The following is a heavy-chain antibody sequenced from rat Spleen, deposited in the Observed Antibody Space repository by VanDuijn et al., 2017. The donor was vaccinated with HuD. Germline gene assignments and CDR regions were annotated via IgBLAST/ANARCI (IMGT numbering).Heavy chain of an antibody. CDR3: ARPTTGIPFNY. CDR1: GFTFNDYW. CDR2: ITNTGNTP. J-gene: IGHJ2*01. V-gene: IGHV5-31*01. Sequence: EVKLVESGGGLIQPGRSLKLSCIASGFTFNDYWMTWVRQAPGKGLEWVASITNTGNTPYYQGSVKGRFTIARDNAKSTLYLQMDSLRSEDTAIYYCARPTTGIPFNYWGQGVMVTVSS. D-gene: IGHD1-9*01.